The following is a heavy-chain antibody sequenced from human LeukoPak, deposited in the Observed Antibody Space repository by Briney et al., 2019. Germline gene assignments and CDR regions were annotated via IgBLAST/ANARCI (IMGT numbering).Heavy chain of an antibody. J-gene: IGHJ4*02. CDR3: AKRGSDYSDYAAKYFDY. Sequence: GGSLRLSCAASGFTFSSYAMSWVHQAPGKGLEWVSAISGSGGSAYYADSVKGRSTISRDNSKNTLYLQMNSLRAEDTAVYYCAKRGSDYSDYAAKYFDYWGQGTLVTVSS. CDR1: GFTFSSYA. V-gene: IGHV3-23*01. CDR2: ISGSGGSA. D-gene: IGHD4-11*01.